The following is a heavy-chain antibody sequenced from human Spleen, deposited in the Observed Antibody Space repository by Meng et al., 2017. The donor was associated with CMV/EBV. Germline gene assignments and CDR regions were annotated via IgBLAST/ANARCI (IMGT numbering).Heavy chain of an antibody. CDR3: ARHRDQNYFETTNYFFAS. CDR2: INPNSGGT. D-gene: IGHD3-22*01. CDR1: GYTFTSYY. V-gene: IGHV1-2*02. Sequence: ASVKVSCKASGYTFTSYYIHWMRQAPGQGLKWVGYINPNSGGTNYAQEFQGRVTMTRDTSTSTVYMEVSGLRSDDTAVYYCARHRDQNYFETTNYFFASWGQGTLVTVSS. J-gene: IGHJ4*02.